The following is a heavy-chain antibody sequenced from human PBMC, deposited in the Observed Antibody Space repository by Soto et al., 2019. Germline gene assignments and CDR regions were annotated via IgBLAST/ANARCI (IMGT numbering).Heavy chain of an antibody. J-gene: IGHJ5*02. CDR1: GGSISSYC. CDR3: AGTYYYGSGSYYDVNWFDP. V-gene: IGHV4-59*01. Sequence: SETLPLTSTVSGGSISSYCWSWIRQPPGKGLEWIGYIYYSGSTNYNPSLKSRVTISVDTSKNQFSLKLSSVTAADTAVYYCAGTYYYGSGSYYDVNWFDPWGQRTLVTVSS. D-gene: IGHD3-10*01. CDR2: IYYSGST.